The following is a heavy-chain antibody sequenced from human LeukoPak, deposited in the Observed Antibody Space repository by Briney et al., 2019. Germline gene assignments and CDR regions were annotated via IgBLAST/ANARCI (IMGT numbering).Heavy chain of an antibody. D-gene: IGHD3-22*01. CDR2: ISSSGSTI. CDR1: GFTFSDYY. V-gene: IGHV3-11*01. CDR3: AKDRYYYDSSGPDY. J-gene: IGHJ4*02. Sequence: GGSLRLSCAASGFTFSDYYMSWIRQAPGKGLEWVSYISSSGSTIYYADSVKGRFTISRDNSKNTLYLQMNSLRAEDTAVYYCAKDRYYYDSSGPDYWGQGTLVTVSS.